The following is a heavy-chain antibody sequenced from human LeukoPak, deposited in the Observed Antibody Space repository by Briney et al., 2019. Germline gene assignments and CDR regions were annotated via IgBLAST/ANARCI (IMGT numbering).Heavy chain of an antibody. D-gene: IGHD3-3*01. CDR1: GDIVSSNTAA. V-gene: IGHV6-1*01. CDR2: TYYRSNLTY. Sequence: SQTLSLTCALSGDIVSSNTAAWYWIRQSPSRGLEWLGRTYYRSNLTYEYAESVRSRITINVDTSKNQFSLHLNSVTPEDTAVYYCARDPSDDQGFDCWGQGTLVTVSS. J-gene: IGHJ5*01. CDR3: ARDPSDDQGFDC.